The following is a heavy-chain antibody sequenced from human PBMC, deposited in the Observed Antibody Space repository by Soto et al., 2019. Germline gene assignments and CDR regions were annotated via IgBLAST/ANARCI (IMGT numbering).Heavy chain of an antibody. CDR2: ISAYNGNT. CDR1: GYTFTSYG. J-gene: IGHJ3*02. Sequence: ASVKVSCKASGYTFTSYGISWVRQAPGQGLEWMGWISAYNGNTNYAQKLQGRVTMTTDTSTSTAYMELRRLRSDDTDVYYCERDFMDGYNSDAFDIWGQGTMVTVSS. CDR3: ERDFMDGYNSDAFDI. D-gene: IGHD5-12*01. V-gene: IGHV1-18*01.